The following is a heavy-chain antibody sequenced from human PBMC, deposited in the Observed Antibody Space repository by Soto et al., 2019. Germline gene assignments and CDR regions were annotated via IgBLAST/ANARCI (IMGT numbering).Heavy chain of an antibody. CDR2: LSGSGDNT. D-gene: IGHD6-19*01. J-gene: IGHJ4*02. CDR1: GFTFSSYV. CDR3: AKGRAVARQGPGTFDY. V-gene: IGHV3-23*01. Sequence: EVQLLESGGGLVQPGGSLRLSCAASGFTFSSYVMSWVRQAPGKGLEWVSALSGSGDNTYYADSVKGRLTISRDNSKNTLYLQMNSLRAEDTALHYCAKGRAVARQGPGTFDYWGQGTLVSVSS.